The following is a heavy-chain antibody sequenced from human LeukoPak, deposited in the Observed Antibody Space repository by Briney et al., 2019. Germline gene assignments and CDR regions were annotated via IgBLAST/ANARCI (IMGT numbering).Heavy chain of an antibody. V-gene: IGHV1-69*13. D-gene: IGHD3-3*01. CDR3: ARDRPYYDFWSGYYSPRGRDYYYGMDV. J-gene: IGHJ6*02. Sequence: GASVKVSCKASGYTFTSYAMHWVRQAPGQRLEWMGGIIPIFGTANYAQKFQGRVTITADESTSTAYMELSSLRSEDTAVYYCARDRPYYDFWSGYYSPRGRDYYYGMDVWGQGTTVTVSS. CDR2: IIPIFGTA. CDR1: GYTFTSYA.